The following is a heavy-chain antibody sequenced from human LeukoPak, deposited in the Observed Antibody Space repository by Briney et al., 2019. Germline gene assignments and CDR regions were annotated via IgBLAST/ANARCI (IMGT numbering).Heavy chain of an antibody. Sequence: PSQTLSLTCTVSGGSISSGGYYWSWIRQHPGKGLEWIGYIYYRGSTYYNPSLKSRVTISVDTSKNQFSLKLSSVTAADTAVYYCARDSNWDYYYYYGMDVWGQGTTVTVSS. CDR1: GGSISSGGYY. J-gene: IGHJ6*02. V-gene: IGHV4-31*03. D-gene: IGHD7-27*01. CDR2: IYYRGST. CDR3: ARDSNWDYYYYYGMDV.